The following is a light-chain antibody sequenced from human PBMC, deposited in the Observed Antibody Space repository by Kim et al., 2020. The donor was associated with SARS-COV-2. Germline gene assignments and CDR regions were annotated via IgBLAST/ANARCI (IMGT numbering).Light chain of an antibody. CDR1: RRGSLY. Sequence: GKRVRTHCKGDRRGSLYANCDKKKPGQAPEPVRYVKNNQTAGPPDIFADSSAGNTASLTITGAQAEDEADYYCNSRDSSGNNLRGVFGGGTQLTVL. V-gene: IGLV3-19*01. J-gene: IGLJ3*02. CDR2: VKN. CDR3: NSRDSSGNNLRGV.